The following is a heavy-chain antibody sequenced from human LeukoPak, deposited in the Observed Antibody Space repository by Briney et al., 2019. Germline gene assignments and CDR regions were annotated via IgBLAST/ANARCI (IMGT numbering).Heavy chain of an antibody. D-gene: IGHD5-18*01. CDR1: GYTFTAFY. J-gene: IGHJ4*02. CDR3: ARGAGPQYTFGYYFDS. V-gene: IGHV1-2*02. CDR2: INPYSGGA. Sequence: ASVKVSCKASGYTFTAFYIHWLRQAPGQGLEWMGWINPYSGGANYEQNFQGRVPMTRDTSISTAYLELSGLRSDDTAVFYCARGAGPQYTFGYYFDSWGQGTLVAVSS.